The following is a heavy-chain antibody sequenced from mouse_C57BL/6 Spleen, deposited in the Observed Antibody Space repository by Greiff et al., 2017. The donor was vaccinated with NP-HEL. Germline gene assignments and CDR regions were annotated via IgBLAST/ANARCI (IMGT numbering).Heavy chain of an antibody. J-gene: IGHJ2*01. Sequence: EVKLVESGGGLVKPGGSLKLSCAASGFTFSDYGMHWVRQAPEKGLEWVAYISSGSSTIYYADTVKGRFTISRDNAKNTLFLQMTSLRSEDTAMYYWARTRANWDYFDYWGQGTTLTVSS. CDR3: ARTRANWDYFDY. CDR2: ISSGSSTI. V-gene: IGHV5-17*01. D-gene: IGHD4-1*01. CDR1: GFTFSDYG.